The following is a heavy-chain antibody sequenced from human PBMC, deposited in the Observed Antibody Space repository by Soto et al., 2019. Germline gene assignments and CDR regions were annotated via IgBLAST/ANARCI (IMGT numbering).Heavy chain of an antibody. CDR3: ARGWGYCSGGSCYKDYYYYMDV. J-gene: IGHJ6*03. CDR1: GLY. D-gene: IGHD2-15*01. CDR2: INHSGST. Sequence: GLYGRRILQNKRKGLEWIGEINHSGSTNYNPSLKSRVTISVDTSKNQFSLKLSSVTAADTAVYYCARGWGYCSGGSCYKDYYYYMDVWGKGTTVTVSS. V-gene: IGHV4-34*01.